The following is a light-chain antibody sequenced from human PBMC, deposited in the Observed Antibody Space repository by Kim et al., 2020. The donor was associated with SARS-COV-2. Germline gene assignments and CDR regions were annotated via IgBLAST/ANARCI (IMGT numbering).Light chain of an antibody. J-gene: IGKJ4*01. CDR3: QQYYSWPLT. Sequence: VSPGERATRSCRASQSFTSKLAWFQQKPGRAPRLLIYDTSTRATGIPARFSGSGSGTEFTLTISSLQSEDFAVYYCQQYYSWPLTFGGGTKLEIK. CDR2: DTS. V-gene: IGKV3-15*01. CDR1: QSFTSK.